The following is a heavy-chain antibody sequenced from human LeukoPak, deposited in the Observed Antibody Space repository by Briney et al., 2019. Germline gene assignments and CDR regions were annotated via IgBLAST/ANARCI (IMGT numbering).Heavy chain of an antibody. CDR2: LYNAGST. D-gene: IGHD2-15*01. CDR3: AKQLGYCSDGSCYFPY. Sequence: GGSLRLSCVASGFIVSNNYMSWVRQAPGKGLEWVSVLYNAGSTYYADSAKGRFTISRDNTKNTLYLQMYSLRAEDTAVYYCAKQLGYCSDGSCYFPYWGQGTLVTVSS. CDR1: GFIVSNNY. V-gene: IGHV3-53*01. J-gene: IGHJ4*02.